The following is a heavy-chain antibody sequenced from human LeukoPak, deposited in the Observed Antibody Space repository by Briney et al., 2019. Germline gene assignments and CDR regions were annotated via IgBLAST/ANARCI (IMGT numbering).Heavy chain of an antibody. J-gene: IGHJ3*02. CDR3: DGIRLGDGFDI. D-gene: IGHD3-16*01. CDR2: IYSGGFT. V-gene: IGHV3-53*01. CDR1: GFTVRIHY. Sequence: GGSVRLVCAPYGFTVRIHYMGWARQAPGKGLEWVSVIYSGGFTSYADSVKGRFTISRDSSKNTLYLQMNSLRAEDTAVYYCDGIRLGDGFDIWGQRTMVIVSS.